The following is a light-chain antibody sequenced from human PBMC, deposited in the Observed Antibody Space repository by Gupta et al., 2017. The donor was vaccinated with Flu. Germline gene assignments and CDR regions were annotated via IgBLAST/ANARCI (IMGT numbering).Light chain of an antibody. J-gene: IGLJ3*02. Sequence: AGLTQPPSLSKGLRQTATRTCTGNSNIVGNKGAALLQPHQAHPPNLLSYRNNNRPSGNSERFSSSRSGNTAAMTITRLPPEEEADYYCYALDSGRSDNWVFGGGTKLTVL. V-gene: IGLV10-54*02. CDR2: RNN. CDR3: YALDSGRSDNWV. CDR1: SNIVGNKG.